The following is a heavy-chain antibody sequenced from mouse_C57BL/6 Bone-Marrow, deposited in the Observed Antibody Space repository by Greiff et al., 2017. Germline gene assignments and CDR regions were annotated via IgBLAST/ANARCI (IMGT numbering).Heavy chain of an antibody. Sequence: DVMLVESGGGLVKPGGSLKLSCAASGFTFSSYAMSWVRQTPEKRLEWVATISPGGSYTYYPDNVKGRFTISRDNAKNNLYLQMSHLKSEDTAMYYCARGASTMNDYWGQGTTLTVSS. CDR2: ISPGGSYT. V-gene: IGHV5-4*03. CDR1: GFTFSSYA. D-gene: IGHD2-4*01. J-gene: IGHJ2*01. CDR3: ARGASTMNDY.